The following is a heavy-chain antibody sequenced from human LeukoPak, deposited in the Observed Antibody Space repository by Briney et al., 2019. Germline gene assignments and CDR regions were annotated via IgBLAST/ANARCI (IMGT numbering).Heavy chain of an antibody. V-gene: IGHV4-34*01. CDR2: INHSGST. CDR3: ESTLIRDGYNHDAFDI. CDR1: GGSFSGYY. D-gene: IGHD5-24*01. Sequence: PSETLSLTCAVYGGSFSGYYWNWIRQPPGKGLEWIGEINHSGSTNYNPSLKNRVTISVDTSKNQFSLKLSSVTAADTAVYYCESTLIRDGYNHDAFDIWGQGTMVTVSS. J-gene: IGHJ3*02.